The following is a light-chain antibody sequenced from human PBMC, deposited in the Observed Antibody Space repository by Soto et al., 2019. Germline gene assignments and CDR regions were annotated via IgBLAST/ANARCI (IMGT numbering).Light chain of an antibody. CDR1: SSDVGGYNY. J-gene: IGLJ1*01. CDR3: SSYTSSSTLYV. CDR2: DVS. Sequence: QSELTQPASVSGAPGQSITISCTGTSSDVGGYNYVSWYQQHPGKAPKLMIYDVSNRPSGVSNRFSGSKSGNTASLTISGLQAEDEADYYCSSYTSSSTLYVFVTGTKVTVL. V-gene: IGLV2-14*01.